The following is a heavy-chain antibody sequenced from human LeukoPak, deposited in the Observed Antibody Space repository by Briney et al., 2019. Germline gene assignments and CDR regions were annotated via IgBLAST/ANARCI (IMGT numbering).Heavy chain of an antibody. CDR1: GGSISSGGYY. V-gene: IGHV4-31*03. CDR3: ARGSTSITGTTDWFDP. D-gene: IGHD1-7*01. CDR2: IYYSGST. J-gene: IGHJ5*02. Sequence: SETLSLTCTVSGGSISSGGYYWSWIRQHPGKGLEWIGYIYYSGSTYYNPSLKSRVTISVDTSKNQFSLKLSSVTAADTAVYYCARGSTSITGTTDWFDPWGQGTLVTVSS.